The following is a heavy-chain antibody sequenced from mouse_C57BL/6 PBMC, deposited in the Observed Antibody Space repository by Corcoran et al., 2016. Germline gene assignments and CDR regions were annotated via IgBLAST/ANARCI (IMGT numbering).Heavy chain of an antibody. J-gene: IGHJ2*01. CDR2: INTYSGVP. D-gene: IGHD1-1*01. Sequence: QIQLVQSGPELTKPGETVKISCKASGYTFTTYGMSWVKQAPGKGLKWMGWINTYSGVPTYADDFKGRFAFSLETSASTAYLQINNLKNEDTATYFCARKAHFIFDYWGQGTTLTVSS. CDR3: ARKAHFIFDY. V-gene: IGHV9-3*01. CDR1: GYTFTTYG.